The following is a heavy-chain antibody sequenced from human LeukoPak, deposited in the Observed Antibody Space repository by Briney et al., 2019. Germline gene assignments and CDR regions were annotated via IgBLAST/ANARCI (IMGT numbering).Heavy chain of an antibody. CDR3: ARGSLYSSSSPPFDY. CDR1: GGSFSGYY. J-gene: IGHJ4*02. V-gene: IGHV4-34*01. CDR2: INHSGST. D-gene: IGHD6-6*01. Sequence: SETLSLTCAVYGGSFSGYYWSWIRQPPGKGLEWIGEINHSGSTNYNPSLKSRVTISVDMSKNQFSLKLSSVTAADTAVYYCARGSLYSSSSPPFDYWGQGTLVTVSS.